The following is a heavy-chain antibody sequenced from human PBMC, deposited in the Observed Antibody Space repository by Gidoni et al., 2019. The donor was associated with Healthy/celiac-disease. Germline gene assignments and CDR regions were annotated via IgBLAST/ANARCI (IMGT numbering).Heavy chain of an antibody. Sequence: QLQLQESGPGLVKPSETLSLTGTVSGGSIRSSSDYWGWIRQPPGKGREWIGSIYYSGGTYYPPSLKIRVTISVDTSKTQFSLTLSSVTAADPAVYYCARHGDIAAAGRAYYGMDVWGQGTTVTVSS. J-gene: IGHJ6*02. CDR1: GGSIRSSSDY. CDR2: IYYSGGT. V-gene: IGHV4-39*01. D-gene: IGHD6-13*01. CDR3: ARHGDIAAAGRAYYGMDV.